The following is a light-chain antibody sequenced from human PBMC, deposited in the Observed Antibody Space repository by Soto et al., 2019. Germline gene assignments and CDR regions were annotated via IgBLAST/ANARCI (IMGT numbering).Light chain of an antibody. J-gene: IGKJ1*01. V-gene: IGKV3-15*01. CDR1: QSVTSN. CDR3: QKFNDWPRT. CDR2: GAS. Sequence: VMTQSPVTLSVSPGERATLSCRASQSVTSNLAWYQQKPGQASRLLIYGASTRATGIPARFSGSGSGTEFTLTISNLQSEDFAIYYCQKFNDWPRTFGQGTKV.